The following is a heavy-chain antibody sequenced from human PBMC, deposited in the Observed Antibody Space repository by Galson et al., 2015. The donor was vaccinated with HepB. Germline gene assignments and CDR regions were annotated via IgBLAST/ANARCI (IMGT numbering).Heavy chain of an antibody. V-gene: IGHV1-69*13. CDR1: GGTFSSYA. D-gene: IGHD2-2*01. CDR2: IIPIFGTA. CDR3: ARQGSTSCYGRACYYYGMDV. J-gene: IGHJ6*02. Sequence: SVKVSCKASGGTFSSYAISWVRQAPGQGLEWMGGIIPIFGTANYAQKFQGRVTITADESTSTAYMELSSLRSEDTAVYYCARQGSTSCYGRACYYYGMDVWGQGTTVTVSS.